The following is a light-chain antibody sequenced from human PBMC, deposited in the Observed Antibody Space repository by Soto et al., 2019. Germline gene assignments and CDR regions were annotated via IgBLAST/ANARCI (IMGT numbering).Light chain of an antibody. V-gene: IGKV1-39*01. J-gene: IGKJ2*01. CDR2: AAS. CDR1: QTISRS. CDR3: QQSYRGLYT. Sequence: DIQMTQSPSSLSASVGDRVTITCRASQTISRSLSWYQKKPGKAPKLLIYAASTLQPGVPSRFSGSGSGTDFTLTIRSLQPEDFATYYCQQSYRGLYTFGQGTQLEIK.